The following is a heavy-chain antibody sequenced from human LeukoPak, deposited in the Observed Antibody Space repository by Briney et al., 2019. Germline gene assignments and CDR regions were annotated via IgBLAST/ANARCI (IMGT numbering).Heavy chain of an antibody. CDR2: IYSDNI. CDR3: ARRAGAYSHPYDY. J-gene: IGHJ4*02. D-gene: IGHD4/OR15-4a*01. V-gene: IGHV3-53*01. CDR1: GFTVSSNY. Sequence: GGSLRLSCAASGFTVSSNYMSWVRQAPGKGLEWVSFIYSDNIHYSDSVKGRFTISRDNSKNTLYLQMNSLRAEDTAVYYCARRAGAYSHPYDYWGQGTLVTVSS.